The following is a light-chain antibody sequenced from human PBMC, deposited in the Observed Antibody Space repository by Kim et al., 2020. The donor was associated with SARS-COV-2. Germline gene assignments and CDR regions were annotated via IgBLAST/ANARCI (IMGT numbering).Light chain of an antibody. CDR2: YDS. CDR1: NIGSKS. CDR3: LVWDGTSDHYV. J-gene: IGLJ1*01. Sequence: APGKAARITFGGNNIGSKSVHWYQQKPGQAPVLVIYYDSDRPSGIPERFSGSNSGNTATLTISRVEAGDEADYYCLVWDGTSDHYVFGTGTKVTVL. V-gene: IGLV3-21*04.